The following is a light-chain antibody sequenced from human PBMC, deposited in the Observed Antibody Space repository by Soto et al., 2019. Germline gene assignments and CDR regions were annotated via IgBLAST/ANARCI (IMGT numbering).Light chain of an antibody. J-gene: IGKJ5*01. Sequence: EIVLTQSPGTQSLSPGERATLSFRASQSVTSNYLAWYQQKPGQAPRLLIYDASNRATGIPARFTGSGSGTDFNLTISTLEHEGFAVYYCQQRQYWHPTTFGQGTRLEIK. CDR1: QSVTSNY. V-gene: IGKV3D-11*02. CDR3: QQRQYWHPTT. CDR2: DAS.